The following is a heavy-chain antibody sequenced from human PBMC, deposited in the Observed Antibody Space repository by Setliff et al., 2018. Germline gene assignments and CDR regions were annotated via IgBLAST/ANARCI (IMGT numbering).Heavy chain of an antibody. CDR1: GYTFSSYA. CDR3: ASSSGGNYEAYFDY. Sequence: QPGGSLRLSCAASGYTFSSYAMTWVRQAPGKGLEWVSIISASGDTTYYADSVKGRFTISRDNSKNTLYLQMNSLRPEDTALYYCASSSGGNYEAYFDYWGQGTLVTVSS. V-gene: IGHV3-23*01. J-gene: IGHJ4*02. D-gene: IGHD2-15*01. CDR2: ISASGDTT.